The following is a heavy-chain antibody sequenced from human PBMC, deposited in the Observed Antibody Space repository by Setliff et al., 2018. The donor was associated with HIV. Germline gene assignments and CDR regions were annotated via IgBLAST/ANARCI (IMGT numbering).Heavy chain of an antibody. CDR3: AREGLWFGDRGYYMDV. CDR1: GYTFTSSG. V-gene: IGHV1-18*01. D-gene: IGHD3-10*01. CDR2: VGTYNGDT. Sequence: ASVKVSCKASGYTFTSSGITWVRQAPGQGLEWMGWVGTYNGDTNYAQKFQGRVTMTTDTSTSTAYMELRSLISGDTAVYYCAREGLWFGDRGYYMDVWGTGTAVT. J-gene: IGHJ6*03.